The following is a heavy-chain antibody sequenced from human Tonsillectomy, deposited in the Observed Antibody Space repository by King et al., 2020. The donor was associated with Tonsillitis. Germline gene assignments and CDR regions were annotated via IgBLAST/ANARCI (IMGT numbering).Heavy chain of an antibody. V-gene: IGHV1-2*04. J-gene: IGHJ4*02. CDR1: GYTFTGYY. CDR2: INPNRGGT. D-gene: IGHD3-22*01. Sequence: QLVQSGAEVKKPGASVKVSCKASGYTFTGYYMHWVRQAPGQGLEWMGWINPNRGGTNYAQKFQGWVTMTRDTSISTAYMELSRLRSDDTAVYYCEREKPDYDSSGYYDYWGQGTLVTVSS. CDR3: EREKPDYDSSGYYDY.